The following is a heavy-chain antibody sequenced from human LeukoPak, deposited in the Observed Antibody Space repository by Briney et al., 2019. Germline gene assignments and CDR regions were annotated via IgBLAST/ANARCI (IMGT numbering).Heavy chain of an antibody. J-gene: IGHJ3*02. D-gene: IGHD1-26*01. CDR1: GFTFSSYS. V-gene: IGHV3-21*01. Sequence: SGGSLRLSCAASGFTFSSYSRNWVRQAPGNGLEWVSSISSSSSYIYYADSVKGRFTISRDNAKTSLYLQMNSLRAEDTAVYYCARGAGGGNYHDAFDIWGQGTMVTVSS. CDR3: ARGAGGGNYHDAFDI. CDR2: ISSSSSYI.